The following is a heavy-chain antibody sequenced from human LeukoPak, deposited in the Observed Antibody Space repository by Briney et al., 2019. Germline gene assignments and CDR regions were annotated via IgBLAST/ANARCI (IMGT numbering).Heavy chain of an antibody. CDR1: GFTISTYT. CDR3: TRAQGELDY. J-gene: IGHJ4*02. D-gene: IGHD1-26*01. CDR2: IGGGGTE. Sequence: GGSLSLSCTASGFTISTYTDYWVCQAPGKGLEWVSGIGGGGTEYYADSVKGRFIISSDNSQNLVHLQMNSLPVEDTAVYYCTRAQGELDYWAQETLVTVSS. V-gene: IGHV3-23*01.